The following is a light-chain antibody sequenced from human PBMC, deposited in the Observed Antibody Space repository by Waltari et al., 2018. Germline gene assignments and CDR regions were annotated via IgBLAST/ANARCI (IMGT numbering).Light chain of an antibody. CDR3: AAWDDNLPGPL. V-gene: IGLV1-47*02. CDR1: SSNIGGNF. Sequence: SVLTQPPSASGTPGQTVTIPCSGSSSNIGGNFVFWYQQLPGMAPQLLTNNKNQRPSGAPDRFSGSQSGTSASLAISGLRSDDEAEYYCAAWDDNLPGPLFGGGTKVTVL. J-gene: IGLJ3*02. CDR2: NKN.